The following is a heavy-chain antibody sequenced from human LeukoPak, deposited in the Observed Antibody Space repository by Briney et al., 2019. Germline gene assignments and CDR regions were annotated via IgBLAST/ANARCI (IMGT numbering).Heavy chain of an antibody. CDR1: GGTFSSYA. Sequence: ASVKVSCKASGGTFSSYAISWVRQAPGQGLEWMGGIIPIFGTANYAQKFQGRVTITADKSTSTAYMELSSLRSEDTAVYYCAKSGSYSGSYSYYYYYMDVWGKGTTVTISS. CDR2: IIPIFGTA. J-gene: IGHJ6*03. CDR3: AKSGSYSGSYSYYYYYMDV. D-gene: IGHD1-26*01. V-gene: IGHV1-69*06.